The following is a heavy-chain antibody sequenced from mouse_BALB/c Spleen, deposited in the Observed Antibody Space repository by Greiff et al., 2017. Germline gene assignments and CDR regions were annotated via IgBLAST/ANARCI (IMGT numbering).Heavy chain of an antibody. Sequence: EVKVVESGGGLVQPGGSRKLSCAASGFTFSSFGMHWVRQAPEKGLEWVAYISSGSSTIYYADTVKGRFTISRDNPKNTLFLQMTSLRSEDTAMYYCARDGSYLYYFDYWGQGTTLTVSS. CDR3: ARDGSYLYYFDY. CDR1: GFTFSSFG. J-gene: IGHJ2*01. CDR2: ISSGSSTI. V-gene: IGHV5-17*02. D-gene: IGHD1-1*02.